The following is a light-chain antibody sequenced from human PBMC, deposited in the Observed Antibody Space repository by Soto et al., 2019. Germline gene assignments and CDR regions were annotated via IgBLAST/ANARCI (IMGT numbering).Light chain of an antibody. V-gene: IGLV2-14*01. Sequence: QSALTQPAPVSGSPGQSIAISCTGTSSDVGGYNYVSWYQQHPGKAPKLIIFDVTNRPSGVSDRFSGSKSGSTASLTISGLQADDEADYYCTSFAGSGTYVFGTGTKLTVL. J-gene: IGLJ1*01. CDR2: DVT. CDR1: SSDVGGYNY. CDR3: TSFAGSGTYV.